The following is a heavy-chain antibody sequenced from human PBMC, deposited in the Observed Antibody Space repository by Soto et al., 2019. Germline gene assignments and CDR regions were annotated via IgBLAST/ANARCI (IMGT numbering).Heavy chain of an antibody. J-gene: IGHJ5*02. CDR2: IIPILGIA. D-gene: IGHD2-2*01. CDR1: GGTFSSYT. CDR3: ARERGYCSSTSCYFSWFAP. V-gene: IGHV1-69*04. Sequence: SVKVSCKASGGTFSSYTISWVRQAPGQGLEWMGRIIPILGIANYAQKFQGRVTITADKSTSTAYMELSSLRSEDTAVYYCARERGYCSSTSCYFSWFAPWGKGTLVTVSS.